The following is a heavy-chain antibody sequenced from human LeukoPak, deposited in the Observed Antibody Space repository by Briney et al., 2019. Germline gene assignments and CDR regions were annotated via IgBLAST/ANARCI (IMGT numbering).Heavy chain of an antibody. Sequence: PSETLSLTCTVSGGSIRSYYWSWIRQPPGKGLEWIGYIYYSGSTNYNPSLKSRVTISVDTSKNQFSLKLSSVTAADTAVYYCARDVYGSGSYWGQGTLVTVSS. D-gene: IGHD3-10*01. J-gene: IGHJ4*02. CDR2: IYYSGST. CDR1: GGSIRSYY. CDR3: ARDVYGSGSY. V-gene: IGHV4-59*01.